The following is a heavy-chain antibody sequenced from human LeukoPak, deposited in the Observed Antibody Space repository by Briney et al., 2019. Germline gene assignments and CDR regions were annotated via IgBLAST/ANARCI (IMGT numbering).Heavy chain of an antibody. J-gene: IGHJ4*02. CDR2: ISESGGST. Sequence: GGSLRLSCAASGLIFSSYAMSWVRQAPGKGLEWVSSISESGGSTYYADSAKGRFTISRDSSKNTLYLQMSSLRAEDTAMYYCAKLRVEAEVSGTAYWGLGTLVTVSS. CDR1: GLIFSSYA. CDR3: AKLRVEAEVSGTAY. D-gene: IGHD1-1*01. V-gene: IGHV3-23*01.